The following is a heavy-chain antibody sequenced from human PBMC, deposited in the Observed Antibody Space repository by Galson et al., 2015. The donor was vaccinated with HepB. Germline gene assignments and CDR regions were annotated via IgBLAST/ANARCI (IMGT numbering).Heavy chain of an antibody. Sequence: PALVKPTQTLTLTCTVSGFSLSNARMGVSWIRQPPGKALEWLAHIFSNDEKSYSTSLKSRLTISKDTSKSQVVLTMTNMDPVDTATYYCARTERYSSGWYFVGDYWGQGTLVTVSS. J-gene: IGHJ4*02. CDR2: IFSNDEK. CDR1: GFSLSNARMG. V-gene: IGHV2-26*01. D-gene: IGHD6-19*01. CDR3: ARTERYSSGWYFVGDY.